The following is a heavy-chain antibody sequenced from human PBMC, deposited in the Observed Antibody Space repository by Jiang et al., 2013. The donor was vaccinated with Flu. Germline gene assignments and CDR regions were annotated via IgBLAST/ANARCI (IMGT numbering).Heavy chain of an antibody. V-gene: IGHV4-59*08. CDR2: IYYSGST. CDR3: ARVGVTTENPIDY. J-gene: IGHJ4*02. CDR1: WRPSVVTT. D-gene: IGHD4-17*01. Sequence: GLVKPSGDPVPHLHCLWWRPSVVTTGAGSGSPHGKGLEWIGYIYYSGSTYYNPSLKSRVTISVDTSKNQFSLKLSSVTAADTAVYYCARVGVTTENPIDYWGQGTLVTVSS.